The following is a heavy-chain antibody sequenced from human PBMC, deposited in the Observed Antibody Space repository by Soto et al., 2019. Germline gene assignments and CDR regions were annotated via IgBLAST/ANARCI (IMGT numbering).Heavy chain of an antibody. V-gene: IGHV3-7*05. J-gene: IGHJ4*02. CDR2: IKQDGSEK. Sequence: GGSLRLSCAASGFTFSSYWMSWVRQAPGKGLEWVANIKQDGSEKYYVDSVKGRFTISRDNAKNSLYLQMNSLRAEDTAVYYCARDRRVRGVPYYFDYWGQGTLVTVSS. CDR1: GFTFSSYW. D-gene: IGHD3-10*01. CDR3: ARDRRVRGVPYYFDY.